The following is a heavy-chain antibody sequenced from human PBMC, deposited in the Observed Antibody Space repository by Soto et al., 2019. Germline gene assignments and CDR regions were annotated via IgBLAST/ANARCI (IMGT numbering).Heavy chain of an antibody. J-gene: IGHJ4*03. CDR2: TGSGTGPG. V-gene: IGHV1-69*06. CDR1: GGSLSTNP. Sequence: QVQLVQSGTEVKKPGSSVKVSCKTSGGSLSTNPISWVRQAPGQGLEWMGGTGSGTGPGNHAQKFQGRLTVTAEKSTGTVYMELTNPSSEDTAVYYCARRDSGGFFRFFDSWGQGALVTVSS. CDR3: ARRDSGGFFRFFDS. D-gene: IGHD2-15*01.